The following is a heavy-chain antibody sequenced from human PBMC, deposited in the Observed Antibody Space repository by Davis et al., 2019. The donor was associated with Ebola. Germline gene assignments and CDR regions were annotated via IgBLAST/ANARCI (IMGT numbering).Heavy chain of an antibody. J-gene: IGHJ6*02. CDR1: GGSINNYF. Sequence: MPSETLSLTCTVSGGSINNYFWSWIRQPPGKGLEWIGNIHYLGNTNYNPSLQGRVTMSVDTSKSQFSLKLGSVTAADTAVYYCARGNYGDYTVLYYYNMDVWGQGTTVTVSS. CDR3: ARGNYGDYTVLYYYNMDV. CDR2: IHYLGNT. D-gene: IGHD4-17*01. V-gene: IGHV4-59*01.